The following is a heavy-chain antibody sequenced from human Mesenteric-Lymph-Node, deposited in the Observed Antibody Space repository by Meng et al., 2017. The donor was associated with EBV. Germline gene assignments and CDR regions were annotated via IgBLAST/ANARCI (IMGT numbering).Heavy chain of an antibody. Sequence: QVHLVQSGSELKKPGASVKVSCKASGYSVTSYAMNWVRQAPGQGLEWMGWINTDTGNPTYAQGFTGRFVFSLDTSVSTTYLQISSLEAEDTAVYFCARSLTGWYDYWGQGTLVTVSS. CDR2: INTDTGNP. D-gene: IGHD6-19*01. CDR3: ARSLTGWYDY. CDR1: GYSVTSYA. J-gene: IGHJ4*02. V-gene: IGHV7-4-1*02.